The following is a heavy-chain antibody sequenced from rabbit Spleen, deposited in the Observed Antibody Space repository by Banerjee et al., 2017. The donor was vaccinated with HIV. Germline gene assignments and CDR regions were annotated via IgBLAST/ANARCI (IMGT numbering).Heavy chain of an antibody. V-gene: IGHV1S47*01. J-gene: IGHJ4*01. CDR1: GFDFSNYG. CDR2: IDLVFGST. Sequence: QEQLVESGRGLVQPGGSLKLSCKASGFDFSNYGVSWVRQAPGKGLEWIGYIDLVFGSTFYANWVNGRFTISSHNAQNTLYLQVSSLTAADTATYFCVRGASSSGYYNLWGPGTLVTVS. CDR3: VRGASSSGYYNL. D-gene: IGHD1-1*01.